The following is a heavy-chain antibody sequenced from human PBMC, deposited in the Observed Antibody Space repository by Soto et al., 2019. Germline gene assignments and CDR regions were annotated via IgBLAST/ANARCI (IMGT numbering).Heavy chain of an antibody. D-gene: IGHD6-13*01. J-gene: IGHJ6*02. Sequence: GGSLRLSCAASGFTFSSYWMSWVRQAPGKGLEWVANIKQDGSEKYYVDSVKGRFTISRDNAKNSLYLQMNSLRAEDTAVYYCARDQQLVLSDDYYYYGMDVWGQGTTVTVSS. CDR2: IKQDGSEK. V-gene: IGHV3-7*05. CDR1: GFTFSSYW. CDR3: ARDQQLVLSDDYYYYGMDV.